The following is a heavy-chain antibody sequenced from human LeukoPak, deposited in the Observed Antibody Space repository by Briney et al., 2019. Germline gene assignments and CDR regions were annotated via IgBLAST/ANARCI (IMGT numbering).Heavy chain of an antibody. CDR3: ASAIRYFDWLPSY. CDR1: GGSFSGYY. CDR2: INHSGST. Sequence: PSETLSLTCAVYGGSFSGYYWSWIRQPPGKGLEWIGEINHSGSTNYNPSLKSRVTISVDTSKNQFSLKLSSVTAADTAVYYCASAIRYFDWLPSYWGQGTLVTVSS. J-gene: IGHJ4*02. D-gene: IGHD3-9*01. V-gene: IGHV4-34*01.